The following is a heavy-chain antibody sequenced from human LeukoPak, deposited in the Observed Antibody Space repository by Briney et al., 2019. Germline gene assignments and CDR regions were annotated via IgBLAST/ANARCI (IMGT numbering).Heavy chain of an antibody. V-gene: IGHV4-59*08. Sequence: PSETLSLTSTVSGGSISSYYWSWIRPPPGQGLEWIGYVYYSGTTNYNPSLKSRVTISVDTSKNQFSLKLSSVTAADTAIYYCARSYCSGGSCWVYFDYWGQGTLVTVSS. CDR1: GGSISSYY. CDR2: VYYSGTT. J-gene: IGHJ4*02. D-gene: IGHD2-15*01. CDR3: ARSYCSGGSCWVYFDY.